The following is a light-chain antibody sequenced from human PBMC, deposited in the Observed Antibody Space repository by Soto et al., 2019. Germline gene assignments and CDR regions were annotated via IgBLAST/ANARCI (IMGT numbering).Light chain of an antibody. V-gene: IGKV1-39*01. CDR2: AAS. CDR3: QHGYSSPLT. Sequence: DIQMTQSPSSLSASVGDRVTITCRASQSISTYLHWYQKKPGKAPHLLIYAASTLQSGVTSRFSGSGSGTDFTLTNGSLQPEAVATYYGQHGYSSPLTFGGGTKVDIK. CDR1: QSISTY. J-gene: IGKJ4*01.